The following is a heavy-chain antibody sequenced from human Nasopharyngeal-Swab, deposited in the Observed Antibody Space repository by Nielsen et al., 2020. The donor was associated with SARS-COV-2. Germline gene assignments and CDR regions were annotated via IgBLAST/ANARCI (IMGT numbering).Heavy chain of an antibody. Sequence: GESLKISCAASGFTFTSYAMNWVRQAPGKGLEWVSGMSGTGDNTYYADSVKGRFTISRDSSKNTLYLQMNSLRAEDTAVYYCAKDSGAWFCDGGSCFPTNHWGQGTLVTVSS. CDR3: AKDSGAWFCDGGSCFPTNH. CDR2: MSGTGDNT. V-gene: IGHV3-23*01. CDR1: GFTFTSYA. D-gene: IGHD2-15*01. J-gene: IGHJ5*02.